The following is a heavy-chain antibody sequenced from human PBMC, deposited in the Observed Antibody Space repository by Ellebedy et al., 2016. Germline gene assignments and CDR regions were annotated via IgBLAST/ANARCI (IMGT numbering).Heavy chain of an antibody. J-gene: IGHJ4*02. V-gene: IGHV1-69*05. D-gene: IGHD4-23*01. Sequence: SVKVSCXASGGTFSSYAISWVRQAPGQGLEWMGGIIPIFGTANYAQKFQGRVTITRDTSASTAYMEMSSLRSEDTAVYYCARGNSGGNSLFDYWGQGILVTVSS. CDR1: GGTFSSYA. CDR3: ARGNSGGNSLFDY. CDR2: IIPIFGTA.